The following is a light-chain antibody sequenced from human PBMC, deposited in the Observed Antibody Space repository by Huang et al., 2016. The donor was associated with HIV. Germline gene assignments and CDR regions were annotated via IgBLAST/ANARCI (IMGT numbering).Light chain of an antibody. CDR3: QQRRKWPIT. CDR2: DTS. V-gene: IGKV3-11*01. J-gene: IGKJ5*01. CDR1: QSVDNY. Sequence: EIVLTQSPATLSLSPEERATLSCRTSQSVDNYLVWYQQRPDQAPRLRIYDTSYRAAGIPARFSVSGSGTDFTLTMSSLEPEDFAVYFCQQRRKWPITFGQGTRLEIK.